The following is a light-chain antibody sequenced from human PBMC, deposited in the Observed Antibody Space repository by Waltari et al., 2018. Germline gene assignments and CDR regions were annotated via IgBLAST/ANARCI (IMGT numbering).Light chain of an antibody. J-gene: IGKJ2*01. CDR3: QQYYGSPPYT. CDR1: QSILYSSSNMNY. Sequence: DIVMTQSPDSLSVSLGERATINRKSSQSILYSSSNMNYLAWYQQKPGQPPKLLIYWASTRESGVPDRFSGSGSGTDFTLTISSLQAEDVAVYYCQQYYGSPPYTFGQGTKLEIK. CDR2: WAS. V-gene: IGKV4-1*01.